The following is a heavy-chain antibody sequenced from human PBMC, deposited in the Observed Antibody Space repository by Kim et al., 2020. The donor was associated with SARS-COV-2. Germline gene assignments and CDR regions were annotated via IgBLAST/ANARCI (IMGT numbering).Heavy chain of an antibody. CDR3: TTDDYPSEDY. CDR2: TT. V-gene: IGHV3-15*01. Sequence: TTDYAAPVKGRFTISRDDSKNTLYLQMNSLKTEDTAVYYCTTDDYPSEDYWGQGTLVTVSS. J-gene: IGHJ4*02. D-gene: IGHD4-17*01.